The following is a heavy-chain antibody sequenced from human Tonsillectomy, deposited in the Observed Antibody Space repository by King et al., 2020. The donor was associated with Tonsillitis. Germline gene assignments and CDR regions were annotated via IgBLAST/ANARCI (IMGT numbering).Heavy chain of an antibody. CDR1: GFNFSSYT. CDR3: ARDGVGYCSAGSCYSYYGMDV. J-gene: IGHJ6*02. CDR2: ISYDGSNK. V-gene: IGHV3-30*04. D-gene: IGHD2-15*01. Sequence: VQLVESGGGVVQPGRSLRLSCAASGFNFSSYTMHWVRQAPGKGLEWVTLISYDGSNKYYADSVKGRFTISRDNSKNTVFLQMSSLRTEDTAVYYCARDGVGYCSAGSCYSYYGMDVWGQGTTVTVSS.